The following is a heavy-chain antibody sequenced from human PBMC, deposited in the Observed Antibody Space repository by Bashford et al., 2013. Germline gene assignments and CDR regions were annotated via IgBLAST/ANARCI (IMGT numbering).Heavy chain of an antibody. Sequence: SETLSLTCTVSGGSISSGGYSWSWIRQPPGKGLEWIGYIYHSGSTYYNPSLKSRVTISVDRSKNQFSLKLSSVTAADTAVYYCARRVMRGQKDNWFDPWGQGTLVTVSS. J-gene: IGHJ5*02. CDR1: GGSISSGGYS. D-gene: IGHD3-16*01. V-gene: IGHV4-30-2*01. CDR3: ARRVMRGQKDNWFDP. CDR2: IYHSGST.